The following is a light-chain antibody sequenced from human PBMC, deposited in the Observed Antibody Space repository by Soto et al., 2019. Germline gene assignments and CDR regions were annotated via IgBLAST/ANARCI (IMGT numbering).Light chain of an antibody. CDR1: SSDVGGYKY. CDR3: SSFSSNTTLYV. J-gene: IGLJ1*01. Sequence: QSVLTQPASVSGSPGQSITISCTGTSSDVGGYKYVSWYQHHADKAPKLMIYEVSNRPSGVSNRFSGSKSGNTASLTIYGLQAEDEADYYCSSFSSNTTLYVFGTGTQLTVL. CDR2: EVS. V-gene: IGLV2-14*01.